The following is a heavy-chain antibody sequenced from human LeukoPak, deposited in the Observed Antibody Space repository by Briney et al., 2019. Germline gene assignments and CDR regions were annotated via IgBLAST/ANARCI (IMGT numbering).Heavy chain of an antibody. J-gene: IGHJ4*02. Sequence: GGSLRLSCAASGFTFSSYAMHWVRQTPGKGLEWVAVISYDGSNKYYADSVKGRFTISRDNSKNTLYLQMNSLRAEDTAVYYCARDGDSSWYFIAYWGQGTLVTVSS. CDR1: GFTFSSYA. CDR2: ISYDGSNK. CDR3: ARDGDSSWYFIAY. D-gene: IGHD6-13*01. V-gene: IGHV3-30-3*01.